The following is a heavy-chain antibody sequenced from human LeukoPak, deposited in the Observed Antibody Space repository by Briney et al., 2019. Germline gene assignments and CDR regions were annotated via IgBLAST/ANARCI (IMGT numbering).Heavy chain of an antibody. CDR3: ARGPTVTTDY. V-gene: IGHV4-59*01. Sequence: SETLSLTCTVSGASFNNYSCHWIRQPPGKGLEWIGYMYYSGSTDYNPSLKSRVTMSLDTSKNQFSLNLSSVTAADMAVYYCARGPTVTTDYWGQGILVTVSS. J-gene: IGHJ4*02. CDR1: GASFNNYS. CDR2: MYYSGST. D-gene: IGHD4-17*01.